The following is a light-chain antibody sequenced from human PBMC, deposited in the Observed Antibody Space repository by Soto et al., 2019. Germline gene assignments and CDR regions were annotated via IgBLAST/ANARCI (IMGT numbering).Light chain of an antibody. J-gene: IGLJ1*01. CDR3: SSYAGTYIV. Sequence: QSVLTQPPSASGSPGQSVAISCTGTSSDVGGYDYVSRYQQHPGKAPKLMIYDVSKRPSGVPDRFSGSKSGNTASLTVSGLQAEDEADYYCSSYAGTYIVFGTGTKVTVL. V-gene: IGLV2-8*01. CDR1: SSDVGGYDY. CDR2: DVS.